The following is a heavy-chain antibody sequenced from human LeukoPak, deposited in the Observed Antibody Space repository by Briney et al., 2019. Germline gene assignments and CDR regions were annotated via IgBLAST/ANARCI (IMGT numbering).Heavy chain of an antibody. Sequence: ASVKVSCKASGYTFTGYYMHWVRQAPGQGLEWMGWINPNSGGTNYEQKLQGRVTMTTDTSTSTACMELRSLRSDDTAVYYCARDKIRTRSSPDYWGQGTLVTVSS. CDR2: INPNSGGT. CDR3: ARDKIRTRSSPDY. J-gene: IGHJ4*02. V-gene: IGHV1-2*02. CDR1: GYTFTGYY. D-gene: IGHD6-6*01.